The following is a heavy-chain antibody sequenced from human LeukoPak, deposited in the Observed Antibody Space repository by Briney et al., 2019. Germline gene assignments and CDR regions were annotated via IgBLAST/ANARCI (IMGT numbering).Heavy chain of an antibody. CDR2: ISYDGSDK. CDR1: GFTFSSYA. D-gene: IGHD5-12*01. V-gene: IGHV3-30*04. Sequence: GGSLRLSCAASGFTFSSYAMYWVRQAPGKGLEWVAFISYDGSDKFYADSVKGRFTISRDSSKNTLYLQMNSLRPEDTAVYYCARARPSMWIDYWGQGTLVTVSS. J-gene: IGHJ4*02. CDR3: ARARPSMWIDY.